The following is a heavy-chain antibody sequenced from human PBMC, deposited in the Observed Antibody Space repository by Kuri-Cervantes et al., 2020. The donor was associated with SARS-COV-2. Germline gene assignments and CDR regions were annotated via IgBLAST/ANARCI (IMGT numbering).Heavy chain of an antibody. CDR1: GFTFSSYA. J-gene: IGHJ4*02. Sequence: LSLTCAASGFTFSSYAMHWVRQAPGKGLEWVAVISYDGSSKYYADSVKGRFTISRDNSKNTLYLQTNSLRAEDTAVYYCARAYCSSTSCQLDYWGQGTLVTVSS. V-gene: IGHV3-30-3*01. CDR2: ISYDGSSK. CDR3: ARAYCSSTSCQLDY. D-gene: IGHD2-2*01.